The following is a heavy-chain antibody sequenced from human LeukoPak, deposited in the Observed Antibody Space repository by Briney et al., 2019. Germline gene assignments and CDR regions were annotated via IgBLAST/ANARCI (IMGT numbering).Heavy chain of an antibody. CDR1: GGSISSGGYY. CDR3: ARLAIYQLTRGSFDY. J-gene: IGHJ4*02. D-gene: IGHD2-2*01. Sequence: SETLSLTRTVSGGSISSGGYYWSWIRQHPGKGLEWIGYIYYSGSTYYNPSLKSRVTISVDTSKNQFSLKLSSVTAADTAVYCCARLAIYQLTRGSFDYWGQGTLVTVSS. V-gene: IGHV4-31*03. CDR2: IYYSGST.